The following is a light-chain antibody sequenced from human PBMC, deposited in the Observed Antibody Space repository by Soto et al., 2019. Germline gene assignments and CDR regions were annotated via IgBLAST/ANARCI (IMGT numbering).Light chain of an antibody. CDR1: SSDVGAYIY. Sequence: QSALTQPASVSGSPGQSITISCGGTSSDVGAYIYVSWYQQFPGKAPKLILYEVNNRPSGVSNRFSGSKSDTTASLTISGLQPEDEADYYCSAYSDIDTKVFGTRTKLTVL. V-gene: IGLV2-14*03. J-gene: IGLJ1*01. CDR3: SAYSDIDTKV. CDR2: EVN.